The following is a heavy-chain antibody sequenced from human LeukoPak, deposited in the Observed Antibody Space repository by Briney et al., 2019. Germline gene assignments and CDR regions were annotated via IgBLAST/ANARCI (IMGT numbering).Heavy chain of an antibody. V-gene: IGHV3-74*01. D-gene: IGHD2-8*01. CDR2: INSDGYSI. J-gene: IGHJ4*01. CDR3: GKDADLETNFPYYLDY. CDR1: RFTFSSYW. Sequence: GSLRLSCAASRFTFSSYWMHWVRQAPGKGLVWVSRINSDGYSINYADSVKGRVTISRDNARRMFYLQMKSLTPDDTGTYYCGKDADLETNFPYYLDYWGQGSVVTV.